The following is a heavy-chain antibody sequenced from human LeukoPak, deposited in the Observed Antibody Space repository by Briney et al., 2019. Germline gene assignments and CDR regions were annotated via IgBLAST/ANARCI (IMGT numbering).Heavy chain of an antibody. CDR3: AKDVPRDAAMAN. Sequence: GGSLTLSCAVSGFTFSSFAMSWLRQAPGKGLEWVSGISGTTGSTHYADSVKGRLTVSRDNSKNTLFLDMNSLRADDTAIYYCAKDVPRDAAMANWGQGTLVSVSS. CDR2: ISGTTGST. V-gene: IGHV3-23*01. J-gene: IGHJ4*02. CDR1: GFTFSSFA. D-gene: IGHD5-18*01.